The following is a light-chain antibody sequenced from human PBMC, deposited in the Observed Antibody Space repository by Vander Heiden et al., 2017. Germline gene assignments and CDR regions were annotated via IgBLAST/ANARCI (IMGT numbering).Light chain of an antibody. CDR1: RSNIGSNT. J-gene: IGLJ1*01. V-gene: IGLV1-44*01. CDR2: GDT. Sequence: QSVLTQPPSASGTPGQRVTISCSGGRSNIGSNTVNWYQQFPGTAPKLLIFGDTQRPSGVPDRFAGSKSGTSASLAISGLQSDDEADYFCASWDDSLNGYVLGTGTNVTVL. CDR3: ASWDDSLNGYV.